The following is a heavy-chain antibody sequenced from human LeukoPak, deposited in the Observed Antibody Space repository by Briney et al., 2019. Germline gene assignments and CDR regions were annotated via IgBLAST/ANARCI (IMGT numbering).Heavy chain of an antibody. V-gene: IGHV4-59*01. J-gene: IGHJ5*02. D-gene: IGHD4-17*01. CDR3: ARNGGLYGDYPWFDP. CDR1: GGSISDFY. Sequence: ASETLSLTCTVSGGSISDFYWNWIRQPPGNGLEWIGYTYYGGSTKYNPSLKSRVTISIDTSKNQFSLKLSSVTTADTAVYYCARNGGLYGDYPWFDPWGQGSLVTVSS. CDR2: TYYGGST.